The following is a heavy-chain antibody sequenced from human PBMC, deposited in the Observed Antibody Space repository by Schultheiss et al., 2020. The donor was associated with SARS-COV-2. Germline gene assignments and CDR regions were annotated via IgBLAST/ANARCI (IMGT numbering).Heavy chain of an antibody. CDR1: GYTFTGYY. CDR2: MNPDSGNT. V-gene: IGHV1-8*02. J-gene: IGHJ3*02. D-gene: IGHD6-19*01. Sequence: ASVKVSCKASGYTFTGYYMHWVRQAPGQGLEWMGWMNPDSGNTGYAQKFQGRVTMTRNTSISTAYMELNSLRAEDTAVYYCAKDVGAVADTDAFDIWGQGTMVTVSS. CDR3: AKDVGAVADTDAFDI.